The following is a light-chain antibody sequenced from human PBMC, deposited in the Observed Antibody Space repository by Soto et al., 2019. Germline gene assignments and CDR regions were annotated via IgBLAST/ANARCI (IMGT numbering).Light chain of an antibody. CDR2: EVT. J-gene: IGLJ1*01. V-gene: IGLV2-14*01. Sequence: QSALTQPASVSGSPGQSITISCTGTSSDVGGYNYVSWYQQHPGKAPKLMIYEVTNRPSGVSNRFSGSKSGNTASLTISGLQAEDEADYYCSSYTSSNTFYVFGTGTRSPS. CDR1: SSDVGGYNY. CDR3: SSYTSSNTFYV.